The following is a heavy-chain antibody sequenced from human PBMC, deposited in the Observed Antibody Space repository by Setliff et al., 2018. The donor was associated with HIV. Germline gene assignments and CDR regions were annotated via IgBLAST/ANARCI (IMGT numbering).Heavy chain of an antibody. Sequence: SETLSLTCNVSGDSISRHYWNWIRRSPGKGLEWIGEITPSGDTNYIPSLKSRVTISVDTSKNQFSLRLTSVTAADTAVYYCARRRSSGWYHYFDYWGQGTLVTVSS. V-gene: IGHV4-34*01. CDR1: GDSISRHY. CDR2: ITPSGDT. D-gene: IGHD6-19*01. J-gene: IGHJ4*02. CDR3: ARRRSSGWYHYFDY.